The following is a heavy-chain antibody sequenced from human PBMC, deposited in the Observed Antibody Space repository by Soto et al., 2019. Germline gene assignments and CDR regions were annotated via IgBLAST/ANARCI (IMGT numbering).Heavy chain of an antibody. CDR3: AHTRVPVQLDY. Sequence: QITLKESGPTLVKPTQTLTLTCTFSGFSLSTSGVAVGWIRQPPGKALQWLAIIYWDDEKRYSPSLKSRLTIPKHTSKDHVALTMTNMDPVDTATYSCAHTRVPVQLDYWGQGTLVTVSS. CDR1: GFSLSTSGVA. V-gene: IGHV2-5*02. D-gene: IGHD3-10*01. CDR2: IYWDDEK. J-gene: IGHJ4*02.